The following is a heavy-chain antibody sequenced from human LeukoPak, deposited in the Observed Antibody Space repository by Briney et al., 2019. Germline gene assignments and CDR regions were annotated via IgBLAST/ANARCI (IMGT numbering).Heavy chain of an antibody. J-gene: IGHJ6*02. CDR1: GYTFTSYD. CDR3: ARADSTSKRYSSGWYVIVGATTDYYYSMDV. V-gene: IGHV1-8*01. Sequence: ASVKVSCKASGYTFTSYDINWVRQATGQGLEWMGWMNPNSGDTGYAQKFQGRVTMTRNTSISTAYMELSSLRSEDTAVYYCARADSTSKRYSSGWYVIVGATTDYYYSMDVWGQGTTVTVSS. D-gene: IGHD6-19*01. CDR2: MNPNSGDT.